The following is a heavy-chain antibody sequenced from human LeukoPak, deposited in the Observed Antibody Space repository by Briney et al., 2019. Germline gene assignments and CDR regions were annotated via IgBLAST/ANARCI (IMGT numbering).Heavy chain of an antibody. D-gene: IGHD2-2*01. CDR2: IRSKAYGGTT. Sequence: PGGSLRLSCTASGFTFGDYAMSWVRQAPGKGLEWVGFIRSKAYGGTTEYAASVKGRFTISRDDSKSIAYLQMNSLKTEDTAVYYCTRYRDIVVVPAAILDYWGQGTLVTVSS. CDR3: TRYRDIVVVPAAILDY. V-gene: IGHV3-49*04. J-gene: IGHJ4*02. CDR1: GFTFGDYA.